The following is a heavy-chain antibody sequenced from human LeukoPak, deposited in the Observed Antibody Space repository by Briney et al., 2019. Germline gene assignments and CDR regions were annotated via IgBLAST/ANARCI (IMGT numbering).Heavy chain of an antibody. V-gene: IGHV1-69*13. Sequence: ASVKVSCKASGGTFSSYAISWVRQAPGQGLEWMGGIIPIFGTANYAQKFQGRVTITADGSTSTAYMELSSLRSEDTAVYYCARDRGGLLNWFDPWGQGTLVTVSS. J-gene: IGHJ5*02. D-gene: IGHD2-8*02. CDR1: GGTFSSYA. CDR3: ARDRGGLLNWFDP. CDR2: IIPIFGTA.